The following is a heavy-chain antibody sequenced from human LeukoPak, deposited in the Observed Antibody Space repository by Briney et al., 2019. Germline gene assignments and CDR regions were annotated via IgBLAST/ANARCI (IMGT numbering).Heavy chain of an antibody. J-gene: IGHJ4*02. Sequence: PGGSLRLSCTASGFTLSSYEMSWIRQAPGKGLEWVAFIRYDGSNKYYADSVKGRFTISRDNSKNTLYLQMNSLRAEDTAVYYCAKTSGSYSPLGNYFDYWGQGTLVTVSS. CDR2: IRYDGSNK. D-gene: IGHD1-26*01. CDR3: AKTSGSYSPLGNYFDY. V-gene: IGHV3-30*02. CDR1: GFTLSSYE.